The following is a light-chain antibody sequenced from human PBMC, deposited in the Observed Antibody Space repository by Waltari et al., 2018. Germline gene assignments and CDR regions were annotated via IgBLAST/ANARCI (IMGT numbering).Light chain of an antibody. CDR3: QQYNRYPVA. CDR1: QSIRTW. CDR2: AAS. Sequence: DIQMTQSPSTLSASVGDRVPITCRDSQSIRTWVAWYQQKPGKAPKLLIYAASNLESGVPSRFGGSGYGTEFTLTISSLQPDDFAIYYCQQYNRYPVAFGQGTKLDIK. J-gene: IGKJ2*01. V-gene: IGKV1-5*03.